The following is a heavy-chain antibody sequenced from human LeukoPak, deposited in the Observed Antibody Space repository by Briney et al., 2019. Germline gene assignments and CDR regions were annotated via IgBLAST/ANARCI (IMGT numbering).Heavy chain of an antibody. CDR1: GGSFSGYY. CDR3: ARGRTTYDSTGYYI. Sequence: SETLSLTCAVYGGSFSGYYWSWIRQPPGKGLEWIGEINHSGSTNYNPSLKSRVTISVDTSKNQFSLKLSSVTAADTAVYYCARGRTTYDSTGYYIWGQGTLVTVSS. D-gene: IGHD3-22*01. J-gene: IGHJ4*02. CDR2: INHSGST. V-gene: IGHV4-34*01.